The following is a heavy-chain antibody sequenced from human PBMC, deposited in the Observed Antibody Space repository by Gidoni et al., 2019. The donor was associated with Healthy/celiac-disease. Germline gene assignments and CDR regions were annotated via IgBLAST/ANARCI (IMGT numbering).Heavy chain of an antibody. V-gene: IGHV1-2*02. J-gene: IGHJ5*02. CDR1: GYTFTGYY. CDR3: ARAGPRITMVRGDYFWFDP. D-gene: IGHD3-10*01. Sequence: QVQLVQSGAEVKKPGASVKVSCKASGYTFTGYYMHWVRQAPGQGLEWMGWINPNSGGTNYAQKFQGRVTMTRDTSISTAYMELSRLRSDDTAVYYCARAGPRITMVRGDYFWFDPWGQGTLVTVSS. CDR2: INPNSGGT.